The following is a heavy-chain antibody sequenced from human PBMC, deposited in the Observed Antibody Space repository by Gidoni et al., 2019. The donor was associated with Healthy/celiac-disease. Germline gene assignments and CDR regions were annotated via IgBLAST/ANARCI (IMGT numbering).Heavy chain of an antibody. Sequence: QVPLVESGGGVVQPGRSLRLSCAAPGFTFSRYGMHWVRQAPGKGLEWVAVISYDGSNKYYADSVKGRFTISRDNSKNTLYLQMNSLRAEDTAVYYCAKDFWPYYYDSSGYYYDYYYGMDVWGQGTTVTVSS. CDR3: AKDFWPYYYDSSGYYYDYYYGMDV. D-gene: IGHD3-22*01. CDR2: ISYDGSNK. J-gene: IGHJ6*02. V-gene: IGHV3-30*18. CDR1: GFTFSRYG.